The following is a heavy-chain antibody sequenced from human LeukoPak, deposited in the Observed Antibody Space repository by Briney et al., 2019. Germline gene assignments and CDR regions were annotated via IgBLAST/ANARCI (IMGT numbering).Heavy chain of an antibody. CDR2: ISDSGGRT. Sequence: GGSLRLSCAASGFTFSSYWMSWVRQAPGKGLEWVAGISDSGGRTNYADSVKGRFTISRDNPKNTLYLQMNSLRAEDTAVYFCAERGVVIRVILVGFHKEAYYFDSWGQGALVTVSS. V-gene: IGHV3-23*01. CDR3: AERGVVIRVILVGFHKEAYYFDS. J-gene: IGHJ4*02. CDR1: GFTFSSYW. D-gene: IGHD3-22*01.